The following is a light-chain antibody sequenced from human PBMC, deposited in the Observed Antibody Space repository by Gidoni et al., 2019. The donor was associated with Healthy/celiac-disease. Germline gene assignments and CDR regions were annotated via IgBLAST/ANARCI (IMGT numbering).Light chain of an antibody. CDR3: QQRSNWPPYT. CDR1: QSVSSY. CDR2: DAS. V-gene: IGKV3-11*01. Sequence: EIVLTQSPATLALSPGERATLSCRASQSVSSYLAWYQQKPGQAPRLLLYDASNRATGIPARFSGSGSVTDFTLTISSLEPEDFAVYYCQQRSNWPPYTFGQGTKL. J-gene: IGKJ2*01.